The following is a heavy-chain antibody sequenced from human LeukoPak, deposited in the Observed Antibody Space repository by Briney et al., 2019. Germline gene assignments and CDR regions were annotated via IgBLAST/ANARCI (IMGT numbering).Heavy chain of an antibody. V-gene: IGHV1-46*01. D-gene: IGHD3-22*01. CDR3: AREGYYDSSGYYFGWFDP. CDR1: GYTFTRHY. CDR2: INPSGLWS. J-gene: IGHJ5*02. Sequence: ASVKVSCKASGYTFTRHYMHWVRQAPGQGLEWMGVINPSGLWSSSAQKFQGRVTMTRDTSISTAYMELSRLRSDDTAVYYCAREGYYDSSGYYFGWFDPWGQGTLVTVSS.